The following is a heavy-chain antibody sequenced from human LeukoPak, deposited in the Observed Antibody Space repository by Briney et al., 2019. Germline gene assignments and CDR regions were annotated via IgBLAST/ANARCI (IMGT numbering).Heavy chain of an antibody. CDR2: LWYDGTNK. J-gene: IGHJ5*02. Sequence: GRSLRLSCAASGFTFRNYGMHWVRQAPGKGLEWVAVLWYDGTNKYYADSVEGRFTISRDNAKNRLYVQMNSLRAEDTAVYYCATGSGLWSPDHWGQGTLVIVSS. V-gene: IGHV3-33*03. CDR1: GFTFRNYG. CDR3: ATGSGLWSPDH. D-gene: IGHD3-10*01.